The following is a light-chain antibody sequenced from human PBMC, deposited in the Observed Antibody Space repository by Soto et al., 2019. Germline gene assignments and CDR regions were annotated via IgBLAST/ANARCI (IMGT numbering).Light chain of an antibody. Sequence: EIVLTQSPGPLSVSPGERVTLSCRASQSVGSSYLAWYQQRPGRAPRLLIFGASYRATGIPDRFSGSGSGTDFTLTISRLEPEDFAVYYCQQYSSSPPEFTFGPGTKVDSK. CDR2: GAS. J-gene: IGKJ3*01. CDR1: QSVGSSY. V-gene: IGKV3-20*01. CDR3: QQYSSSPPEFT.